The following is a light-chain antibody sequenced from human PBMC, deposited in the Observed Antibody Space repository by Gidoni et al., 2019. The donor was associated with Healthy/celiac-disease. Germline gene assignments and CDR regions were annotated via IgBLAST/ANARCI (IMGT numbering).Light chain of an antibody. Sequence: DIQMTQSPSSLSASVGDRVTITCRASQSISSYLNWYQQKPGKAPKLLIYAASSLQSGVPSRFSGSGSGTDFTLTISSLQPEEFATYYCQQSYSTPPFGGXTKVEIK. CDR3: QQSYSTPP. CDR2: AAS. J-gene: IGKJ4*01. V-gene: IGKV1-39*01. CDR1: QSISSY.